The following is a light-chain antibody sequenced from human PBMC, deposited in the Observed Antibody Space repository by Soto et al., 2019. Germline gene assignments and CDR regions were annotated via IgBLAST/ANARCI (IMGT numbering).Light chain of an antibody. CDR1: HDISDS. V-gene: IGKV1-33*01. J-gene: IGKJ1*01. CDR2: TAS. CDR3: QHYNSYSEA. Sequence: GDRVTITCQASHDISDSLNWYQQKPGKAPKLVIYTASNWETGFPSRFSGSGSGTEFTLTISSLQPDDFATYYCQHYNSYSEAFGQATKVDIK.